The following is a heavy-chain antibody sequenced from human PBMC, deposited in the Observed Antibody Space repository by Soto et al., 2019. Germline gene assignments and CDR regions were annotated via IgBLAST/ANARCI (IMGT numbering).Heavy chain of an antibody. J-gene: IGHJ4*02. CDR1: GGTFSSYG. CDR3: ARDLSITREGNHFDY. CDR2: IIPIFGSP. V-gene: IGHV1-69*01. D-gene: IGHD3-10*01. Sequence: QVQLVQSGAEVKKPGSSVKVSCKASGGTFSSYGIGWVRQAPGQGLEWMGGIIPIFGSPNYAQKFQGRVTITADESTSTAYMELSSLRSEDTAVYYCARDLSITREGNHFDYWGQGTLVTVSS.